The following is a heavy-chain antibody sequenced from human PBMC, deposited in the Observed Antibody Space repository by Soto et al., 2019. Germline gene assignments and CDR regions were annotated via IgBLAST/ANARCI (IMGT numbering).Heavy chain of an antibody. D-gene: IGHD2-2*01. CDR2: IKQDGSEK. Sequence: GGSLRLSCAASGFTFSSYWMSWVRQAPGKGLEWVANIKQDGSEKYYVDSVKGRFTISRDNVKNSLYLQMNSLRAEDTAVYYCARDPHCSITSCYAYYYYGMDVWAQRTTVTGSS. V-gene: IGHV3-7*01. CDR3: ARDPHCSITSCYAYYYYGMDV. J-gene: IGHJ6*02. CDR1: GFTFSSYW.